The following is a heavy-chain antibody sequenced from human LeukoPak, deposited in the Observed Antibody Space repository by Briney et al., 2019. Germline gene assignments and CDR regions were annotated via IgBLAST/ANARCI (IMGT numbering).Heavy chain of an antibody. D-gene: IGHD2-15*01. J-gene: IGHJ4*02. Sequence: PGGSLRLSCAASGFTFSSYWMTWVRQAPGKGLEWVANIKQDGSEKYYVDSVKGRFTISRDNAKNSLYLQMNSLRVEDTAVYYCAREGQGVSKTYSPDHWGPGTLVTASS. CDR2: IKQDGSEK. CDR1: GFTFSSYW. CDR3: AREGQGVSKTYSPDH. V-gene: IGHV3-7*01.